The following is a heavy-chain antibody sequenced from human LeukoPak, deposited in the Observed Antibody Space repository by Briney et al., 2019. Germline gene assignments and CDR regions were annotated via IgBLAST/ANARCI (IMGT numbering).Heavy chain of an antibody. J-gene: IGHJ4*02. CDR3: ARSYCSGGSCQPIDY. Sequence: SETLSLTCTVSGGSISSYYWSWIRQPPGKGLEWIGYIYYSGSTNYNPSLKSRVTISVDTSKNQFPLKLSSVTAADTAVYYCARSYCSGGSCQPIDYWGQGTLVTVSS. D-gene: IGHD2-15*01. CDR2: IYYSGST. V-gene: IGHV4-59*01. CDR1: GGSISSYY.